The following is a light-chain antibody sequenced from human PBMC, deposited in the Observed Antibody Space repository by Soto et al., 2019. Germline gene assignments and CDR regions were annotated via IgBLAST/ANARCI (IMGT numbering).Light chain of an antibody. J-gene: IGKJ5*01. V-gene: IGKV1-9*01. Sequence: IQLTQSPSFLSASVGDRVTITCRASQGISSYLAWYQQKPGKAPKLLIYAASTLQSGVPLRFSGSGSGTSFTLTISSLQPEDFATYCCQQLLSYPITFGQGTRLEIK. CDR1: QGISSY. CDR2: AAS. CDR3: QQLLSYPIT.